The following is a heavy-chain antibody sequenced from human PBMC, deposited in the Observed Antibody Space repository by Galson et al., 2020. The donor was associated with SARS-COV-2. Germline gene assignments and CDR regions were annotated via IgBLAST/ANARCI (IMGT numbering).Heavy chain of an antibody. D-gene: IGHD2-2*02. CDR1: GGSISGYY. Sequence: SETLSLTCTVSGGSISGYYWSWIRQPPGKGLEWIGYISYSGSTNYNPSLKSRVTISLDTSKNQFSLMLTSVTAADTAMYYCARTIPGYNNGYSDYWGQGTLVTVSS. CDR3: ARTIPGYNNGYSDY. J-gene: IGHJ4*02. CDR2: ISYSGST. V-gene: IGHV4-59*01.